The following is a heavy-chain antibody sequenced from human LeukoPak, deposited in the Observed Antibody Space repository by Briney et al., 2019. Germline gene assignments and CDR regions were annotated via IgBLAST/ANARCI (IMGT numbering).Heavy chain of an antibody. V-gene: IGHV4-30-2*01. D-gene: IGHD1-1*01. Sequence: SQTLSLTCTVSGGSISSADYYWTWIRQPPGKGLEWIGYISHTGGTYYNSSLLSRVTISVDRSKNQFFLTLGSVTAADTAVYYCARGATTGRGLWFVPWGQGILVTVSS. CDR2: ISHTGGT. J-gene: IGHJ5*02. CDR3: ARGATTGRGLWFVP. CDR1: GGSISSADYY.